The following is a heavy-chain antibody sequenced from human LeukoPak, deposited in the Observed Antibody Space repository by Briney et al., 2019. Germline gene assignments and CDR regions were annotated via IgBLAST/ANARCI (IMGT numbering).Heavy chain of an antibody. CDR3: AREIGPRQLHLWGSAFDY. V-gene: IGHV1-2*02. CDR2: INPNSGGT. CDR1: GYTFTGYY. D-gene: IGHD5-18*01. J-gene: IGHJ4*02. Sequence: VASVKVSCKASGYTFTGYYMHWVRQAPGQGLEWMGWINPNSGGTNYAQKFQGRVTMTRDTSTTTVYMELSSLRSEDTAMYYCAREIGPRQLHLWGSAFDYWGQGTLVTVSS.